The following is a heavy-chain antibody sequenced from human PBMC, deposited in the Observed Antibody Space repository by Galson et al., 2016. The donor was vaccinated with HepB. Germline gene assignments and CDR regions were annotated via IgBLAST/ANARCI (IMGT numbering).Heavy chain of an antibody. D-gene: IGHD2-2*01. CDR2: ISRSGDST. J-gene: IGHJ6*04. Sequence: SLRLSCAGSGFTFSNYAIHWVRQAPGKGLEVVSSISRSGDSTDYADSVKGRFTISRDNSKNTLSLQMNSLTADDTAIYYCVQGSTAPAVWGKGTTVTVSS. CDR3: VQGSTAPAV. V-gene: IGHV3-23*01. CDR1: GFTFSNYA.